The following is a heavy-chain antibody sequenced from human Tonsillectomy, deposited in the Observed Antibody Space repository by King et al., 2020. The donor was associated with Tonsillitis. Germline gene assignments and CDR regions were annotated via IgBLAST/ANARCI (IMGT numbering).Heavy chain of an antibody. CDR1: GGSISTYY. V-gene: IGHV4-59*12. CDR2: IYSSGST. Sequence: VQLQESGPGLVKPSETLSLTCTVSGGSISTYYWSWIRQPPGKGLEWVGGIYSSGSTNYNPSLKSRFTISVDTSKNQFPLKLSSVTAADAAVYYCAKDSDCSGGSCFSGLNRFDPWGQGTLVTVSS. D-gene: IGHD2-15*01. CDR3: AKDSDCSGGSCFSGLNRFDP. J-gene: IGHJ5*02.